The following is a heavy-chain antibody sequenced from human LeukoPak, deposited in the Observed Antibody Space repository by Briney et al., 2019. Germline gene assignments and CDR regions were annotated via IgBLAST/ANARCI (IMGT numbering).Heavy chain of an antibody. CDR1: GGSISSGGYY. V-gene: IGHV4-31*03. CDR2: IYYSGST. CDR3: ARVENVIYYDSRAGAFDI. J-gene: IGHJ3*02. D-gene: IGHD3-22*01. Sequence: PSQTLSLTCTVSGGSISSGGYYWTWIRQHPGKGLEWIGYIYYSGSTYYNPSLKSRVTISVDTSKNQFSLKLSSVTAADTAVYYCARVENVIYYDSRAGAFDIWGQGTMVTVSP.